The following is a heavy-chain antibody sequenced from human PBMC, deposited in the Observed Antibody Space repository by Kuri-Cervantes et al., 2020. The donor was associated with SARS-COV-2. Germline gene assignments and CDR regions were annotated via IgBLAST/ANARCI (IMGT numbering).Heavy chain of an antibody. J-gene: IGHJ6*03. CDR3: ARDITGTTFYYYYYMDV. Sequence: SETLSLTCTVSGGSISSGDYYWSWIRQPPGKGLEWIGYIYYSGSTYYNPSLKSRVTISVDTSKNQFSLKLSSVTAADTAVYYCARDITGTTFYYYYYMDVWGKGTTVTVSS. D-gene: IGHD1-7*01. V-gene: IGHV4-30-4*08. CDR2: IYYSGST. CDR1: GGSISSGDYY.